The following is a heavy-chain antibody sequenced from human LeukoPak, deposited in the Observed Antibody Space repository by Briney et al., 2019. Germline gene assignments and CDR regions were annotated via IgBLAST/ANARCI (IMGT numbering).Heavy chain of an antibody. CDR2: INEDGSIT. CDR3: AKDGHRFWTTVTHSDY. D-gene: IGHD4-11*01. CDR1: GFTFRTYW. Sequence: GGSLRLSCAVSGFTFRTYWMHWVRQVPGEGLVWVSRINEDGSITNYADSVKGRFSISRDNAKNTLYLQMNSLRAEDTAVYYCAKDGHRFWTTVTHSDYWGQGTLVTVSS. V-gene: IGHV3-74*01. J-gene: IGHJ4*02.